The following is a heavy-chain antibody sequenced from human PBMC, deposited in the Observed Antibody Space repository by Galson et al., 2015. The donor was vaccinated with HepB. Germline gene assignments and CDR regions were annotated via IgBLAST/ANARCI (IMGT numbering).Heavy chain of an antibody. J-gene: IGHJ6*03. CDR3: ARSGSLGYYYMDV. V-gene: IGHV4-31*03. Sequence: TLSLTCTVSGGSISSSNYYWNWIRQHPGKGLEWIGYIYYSGSTYSKPSLKSRVTISVDTSKNQFSLKLSSVTAADTAVYYRARSGSLGYYYMDVWGRGTSVTVSS. CDR1: GGSISSSNYY. D-gene: IGHD6-25*01. CDR2: IYYSGST.